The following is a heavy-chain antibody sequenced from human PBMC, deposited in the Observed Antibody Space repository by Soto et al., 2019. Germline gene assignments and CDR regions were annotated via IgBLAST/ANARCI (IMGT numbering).Heavy chain of an antibody. Sequence: EVQLVESGGGLVQPGGSLRLSCAASGFTFSSYEMNWVRQAPGKGLEWVSYISSSGSTIYYADSVKGRFTISRDNAKNSLYMQMNSLRDEYTAVYYCARDPPITGTTQLFDYWGQGTLVTVSS. CDR1: GFTFSSYE. J-gene: IGHJ4*02. CDR2: ISSSGSTI. V-gene: IGHV3-48*03. CDR3: ARDPPITGTTQLFDY. D-gene: IGHD1-20*01.